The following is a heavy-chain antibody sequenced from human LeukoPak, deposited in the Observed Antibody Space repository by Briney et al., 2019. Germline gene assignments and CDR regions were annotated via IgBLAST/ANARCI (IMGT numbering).Heavy chain of an antibody. CDR3: ATESAITMIVVVSRVDAFDI. Sequence: ASVKVSCKVSGYTLTELSMHWVRQAPGKGLEWMGGFDPEDGETIYAQKFQGRVTMTEDTSTDTAFMELSSLRSEDTAVYYCATESAITMIVVVSRVDAFDIWGQGTMVTVSS. V-gene: IGHV1-24*01. CDR1: GYTLTELS. J-gene: IGHJ3*02. D-gene: IGHD3-22*01. CDR2: FDPEDGET.